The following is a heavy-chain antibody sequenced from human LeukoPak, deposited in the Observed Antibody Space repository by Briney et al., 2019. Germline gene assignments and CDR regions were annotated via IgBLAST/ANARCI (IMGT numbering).Heavy chain of an antibody. CDR2: IYHSGST. CDR3: ARGNGALDI. D-gene: IGHD2-8*01. Sequence: SQTLSLTCAVSGGSISSGGYSWSWIRQPPGKGLEWIGYIYHSGSTYYNPSLKSRVTISVDRSKNQFSLKLSSVTAADTAVYYCARGNGALDIWGQGTMVTVSS. V-gene: IGHV4-30-2*01. J-gene: IGHJ3*02. CDR1: GGSISSGGYS.